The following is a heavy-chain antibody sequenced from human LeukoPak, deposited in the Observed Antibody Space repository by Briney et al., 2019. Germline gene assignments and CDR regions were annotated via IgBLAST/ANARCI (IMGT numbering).Heavy chain of an antibody. CDR1: GFIFSNYA. J-gene: IGHJ4*02. Sequence: PGGSLRLSCAASGFIFSNYAMSWVRQAPGKGLEWVSAIDSTGAYTWYADSVKGRFTISRDNSKNTLYLQMNSLTAEDTAVYYCARDSSRSLNYFDSWGQGTLVTVSS. CDR3: ARDSSRSLNYFDS. CDR2: IDSTGAYT. V-gene: IGHV3-23*01.